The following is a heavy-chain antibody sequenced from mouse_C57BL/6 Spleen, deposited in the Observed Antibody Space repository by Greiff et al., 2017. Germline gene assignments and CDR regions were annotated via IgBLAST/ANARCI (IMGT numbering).Heavy chain of an antibody. CDR3: TYNCY. CDR1: GFNFKDYY. J-gene: IGHJ2*01. D-gene: IGHD1-3*01. V-gene: IGHV14-4*01. CDR2: IDPENGDT. Sequence: VQLQQSGAELVRPGASVKLSCTASGFNFKDYYMHWVKQRPEQGLEWIGWIDPENGDTEYASKFQGKSTITADTSSNTAYLQLSSLTYDDTAVYYCTYNCYWGKGATLT.